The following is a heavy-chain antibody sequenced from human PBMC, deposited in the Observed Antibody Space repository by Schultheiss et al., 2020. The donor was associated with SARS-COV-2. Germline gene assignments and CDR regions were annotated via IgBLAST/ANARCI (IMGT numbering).Heavy chain of an antibody. J-gene: IGHJ4*02. D-gene: IGHD1-26*01. Sequence: GGSLRLSCAASEFTFSTYNMNWVRQAPGKGLEWVSAISGSGGSTYYADSVKGRFTISRDNSKNTLHLQMNRLRAEDTAVYYCAKDHEWESHFGYWGQGTLVTVSS. V-gene: IGHV3-23*01. CDR1: EFTFSTYN. CDR2: ISGSGGST. CDR3: AKDHEWESHFGY.